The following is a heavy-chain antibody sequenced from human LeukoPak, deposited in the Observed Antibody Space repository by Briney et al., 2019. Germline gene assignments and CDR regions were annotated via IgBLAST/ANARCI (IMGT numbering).Heavy chain of an antibody. CDR1: GFTFSSYG. J-gene: IGHJ4*02. CDR2: ISYDGSNK. D-gene: IGHD3-16*01. Sequence: GGSLRLSCAASGFTFSSYGMHWVRQAPGKGLEWVAVISYDGSNKYYADSVKGRFTISRDNSKNTLYLQMYSLRAEDTAVYYCAIRDGGHFDYWGQGTLVTVSS. CDR3: AIRDGGHFDY. V-gene: IGHV3-30*03.